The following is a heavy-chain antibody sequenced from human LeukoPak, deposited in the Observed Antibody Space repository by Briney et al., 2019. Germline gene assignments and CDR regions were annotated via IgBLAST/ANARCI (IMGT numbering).Heavy chain of an antibody. CDR3: ARDGVGYYDSSGYYYFQH. J-gene: IGHJ1*01. CDR2: INPSSGST. CDR1: GYTFTYYY. V-gene: IGHV1-2*02. D-gene: IGHD3-22*01. Sequence: ASVKVSCKASGYTFTYYYMHWVRQAPGQGLEWMGIINPSSGSTSYAQKFQGRVTMTRDTSISTAYMELSRLRSDDTAVYYCARDGVGYYDSSGYYYFQHWGQGTLVTVSS.